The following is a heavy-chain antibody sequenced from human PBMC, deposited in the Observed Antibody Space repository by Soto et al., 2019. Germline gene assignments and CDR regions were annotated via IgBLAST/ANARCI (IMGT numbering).Heavy chain of an antibody. Sequence: PGGSLRLSCAASGFTFSSYEMNWVRQAPGKGLEWVSYISSSGSTIYYADSVKGRFTISRDNAKNSLYLQMNSLRAEDTAVYYCAGPLHDDFWSGYLDYWGQGTLVTVSS. CDR1: GFTFSSYE. J-gene: IGHJ4*02. V-gene: IGHV3-48*03. CDR2: ISSSGSTI. CDR3: AGPLHDDFWSGYLDY. D-gene: IGHD3-3*01.